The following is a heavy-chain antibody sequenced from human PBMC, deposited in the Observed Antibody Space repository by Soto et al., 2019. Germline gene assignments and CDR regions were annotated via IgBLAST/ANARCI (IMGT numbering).Heavy chain of an antibody. CDR2: IYYSGST. Sequence: SETLSLTCTVSGVSISSSSYYWGWIRQPPGKGLEWIGSIYYSGSTYYNPSLKSRVTISVDTSKNQFSLKLSSVTAADTAVYYCARHIPITYSSGWYANYYYYMDVWGKGTTVTVSS. CDR3: ARHIPITYSSGWYANYYYYMDV. V-gene: IGHV4-39*01. J-gene: IGHJ6*03. CDR1: GVSISSSSYY. D-gene: IGHD6-19*01.